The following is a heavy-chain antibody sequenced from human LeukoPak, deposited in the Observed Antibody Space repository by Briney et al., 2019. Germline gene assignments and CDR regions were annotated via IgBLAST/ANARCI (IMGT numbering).Heavy chain of an antibody. D-gene: IGHD3-10*01. CDR3: ARVSWFGEFLLDY. CDR2: ISSSGSTI. J-gene: IGHJ4*02. Sequence: GGSLRLSXAASGFTFSDYYMSWIRQAPGKGLEWVSYISSSGSTIYYADSVKGRFTISRDNAKNSLYLQMNSLRAEDTAVYYCARVSWFGEFLLDYWGQGTLVTVSS. CDR1: GFTFSDYY. V-gene: IGHV3-11*04.